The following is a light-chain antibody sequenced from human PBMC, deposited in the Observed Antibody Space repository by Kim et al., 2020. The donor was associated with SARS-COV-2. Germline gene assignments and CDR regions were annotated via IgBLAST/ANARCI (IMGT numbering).Light chain of an antibody. CDR2: EVS. J-gene: IGLJ3*02. Sequence: GQSVTLSCTGTSSDVGGYNYVSWYQQHPGKAPKLMIYEVSKRPSGVPDRFSGSKSGNTASLTVSGLQAEDEADYDCSSYAGSNNLVFGGGTQLTVL. V-gene: IGLV2-8*01. CDR1: SSDVGGYNY. CDR3: SSYAGSNNLV.